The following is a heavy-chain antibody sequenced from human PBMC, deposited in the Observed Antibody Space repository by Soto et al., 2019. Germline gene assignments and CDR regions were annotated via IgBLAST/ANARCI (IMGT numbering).Heavy chain of an antibody. Sequence: QVQLVESGGGVVQPGRSLRLSCAASGFTFSSYGMHWVRQAPGKGLEWVAVISYDGSNKYYADSVKGRFTISRDNSKNTLYLQMNSLRAEDTAVYYCAREVIVVVTAPAFDIWGQGTMVTVSS. J-gene: IGHJ3*02. CDR3: AREVIVVVTAPAFDI. CDR2: ISYDGSNK. D-gene: IGHD2-21*02. V-gene: IGHV3-30-3*01. CDR1: GFTFSSYG.